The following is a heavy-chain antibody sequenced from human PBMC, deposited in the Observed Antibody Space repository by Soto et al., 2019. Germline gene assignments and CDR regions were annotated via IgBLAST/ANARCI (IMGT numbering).Heavy chain of an antibody. J-gene: IGHJ4*02. V-gene: IGHV3-30-3*01. CDR1: GFPFSSYA. D-gene: IGHD3-3*01. CDR2: ISNDGSGK. CDR3: VFRSANHFDY. Sequence: QVQLVESGGGVVXPXXSLRLSCTPSGFPFSSYAMHWVRQGPGKGLEWVAVISNDGSGKHYADSVKGRFTITRDNSIYTLNLQMNSLRTEDTAVYYCVFRSANHFDYWGQGTLVTVSS.